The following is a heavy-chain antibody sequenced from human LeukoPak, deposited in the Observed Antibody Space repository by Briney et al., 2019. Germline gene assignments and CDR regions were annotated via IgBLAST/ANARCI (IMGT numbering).Heavy chain of an antibody. CDR1: GYTFTSYY. CDR2: INPSGGST. D-gene: IGHD1-1*01. V-gene: IGHV1-46*01. J-gene: IGHJ4*02. CDR3: AKWTTTYLDY. Sequence: HWASVKVSCKASGYTFTSYYIHWVRQAPGQGLEWMGIINPSGGSTNHAQKFQGRVTMTRDTSTSTVYMELSSLRSEDTAMYYCAKWTTTYLDYWGQGTLVTVSS.